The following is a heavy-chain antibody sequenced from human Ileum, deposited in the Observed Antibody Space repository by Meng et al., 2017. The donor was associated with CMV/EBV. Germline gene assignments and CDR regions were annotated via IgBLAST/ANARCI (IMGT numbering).Heavy chain of an antibody. Sequence: QVQLVQAGAEAKKPGASVKVSCKGSGYTFTNFAISWVRQAPGQGLEWMGWISTYNGETKLAQKFTDRVTMTRDTSTSTAYMELRSLRSDDTAVYYCARDGVYGDPSGSWGQGTLVTVSS. D-gene: IGHD4-17*01. CDR1: GYTFTNFA. V-gene: IGHV1-18*01. CDR2: ISTYNGET. J-gene: IGHJ5*02. CDR3: ARDGVYGDPSGS.